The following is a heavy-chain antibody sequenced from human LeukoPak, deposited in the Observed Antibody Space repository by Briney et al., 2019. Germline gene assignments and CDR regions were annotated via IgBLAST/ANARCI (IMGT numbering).Heavy chain of an antibody. CDR1: GCTLSSYA. Sequence: SVTVSCKASGCTLSSYAIRWVRQAPGQGLEWMGGIIPNFGKANYAQKFQGRVTITADESTSTAYMELSSLRSEDTAVYYCAVYCGRTSCYGYYYYGMYGWCQGTTVTVSS. J-gene: IGHJ6*02. D-gene: IGHD2-2*01. CDR3: AVYCGRTSCYGYYYYGMYG. V-gene: IGHV1-69*13. CDR2: IIPNFGKA.